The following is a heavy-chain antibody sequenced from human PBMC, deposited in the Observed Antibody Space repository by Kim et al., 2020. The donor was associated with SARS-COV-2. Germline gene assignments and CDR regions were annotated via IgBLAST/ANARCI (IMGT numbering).Heavy chain of an antibody. D-gene: IGHD4-17*01. CDR2: ISYDGSNK. V-gene: IGHV3-33*05. J-gene: IGHJ4*02. CDR3: ASQPVYDYGNYY. Sequence: GGSLRLSCAASGFTFSSYGMHWVRQAPGKGLEWVAVISYDGSNKYYADSVKGRFTISRDNSKNTLYLQMNSLRAEDTAVYYCASQPVYDYGNYYWGQGTL. CDR1: GFTFSSYG.